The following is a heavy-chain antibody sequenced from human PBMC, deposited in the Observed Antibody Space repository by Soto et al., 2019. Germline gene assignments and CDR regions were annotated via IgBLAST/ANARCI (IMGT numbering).Heavy chain of an antibody. CDR3: ANRDIYTSTWFYFDQ. J-gene: IGHJ4*02. CDR1: GFSLTTSGVG. D-gene: IGHD6-13*01. Sequence: SVPTLGNPTHTLTLTVTFSGFSLTTSGVGVGCIRQPPGKALEWLALIYWNDFKRYSPSLKSRLTITKDTYKNQVVLTVTNMDHVHTATYSCANRDIYTSTWFYFDQWGKGTLVTV. V-gene: IGHV2-5*01. CDR2: IYWNDFK.